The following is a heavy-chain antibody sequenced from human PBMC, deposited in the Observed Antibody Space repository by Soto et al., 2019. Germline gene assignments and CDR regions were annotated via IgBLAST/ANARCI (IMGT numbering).Heavy chain of an antibody. D-gene: IGHD3-10*01. CDR1: GFTFTNSA. CDR2: IVVGSGNT. CDR3: AAEGRGYYYYGMDV. Sequence: GASVKVSCKASGFTFTNSAIQWVRQARGQRLEWIGWIVVGSGNTNYAQKFQERLTITRDMSTSTAYMELSSLRSEDTAVYYCAAEGRGYYYYGMDVWGQGTTVTVS. J-gene: IGHJ6*02. V-gene: IGHV1-58*02.